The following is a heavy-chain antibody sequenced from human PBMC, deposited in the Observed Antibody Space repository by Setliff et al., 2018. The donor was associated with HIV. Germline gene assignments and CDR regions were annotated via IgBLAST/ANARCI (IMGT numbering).Heavy chain of an antibody. Sequence: ASETLSLTCAVYGGSFSGYYWSWIRQPPGKGLEWIGEINHSGSTFYSPSLKSRVTISIDTSKNQFSLRLKSVTAADAAIYYCARGAGAFGAKLDSWGQGSLVTVSS. V-gene: IGHV4-34*01. D-gene: IGHD3-10*01. CDR2: INHSGST. CDR1: GGSFSGYY. CDR3: ARGAGAFGAKLDS. J-gene: IGHJ4*02.